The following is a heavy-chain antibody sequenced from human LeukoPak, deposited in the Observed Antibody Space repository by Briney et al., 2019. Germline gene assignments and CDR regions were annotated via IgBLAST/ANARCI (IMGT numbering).Heavy chain of an antibody. V-gene: IGHV4-39*01. D-gene: IGHD6-19*01. Sequence: SETLSLTCTVSGGSISSSSYYWGWIRRPPGKRLEWIGSIYYSGSTYYNPSLKSRVTISVDTSKNQFSLKLSSVTAADTAVYYCARPHISSGWYVYWGQGTLVTVSS. J-gene: IGHJ4*02. CDR2: IYYSGST. CDR3: ARPHISSGWYVY. CDR1: GGSISSSSYY.